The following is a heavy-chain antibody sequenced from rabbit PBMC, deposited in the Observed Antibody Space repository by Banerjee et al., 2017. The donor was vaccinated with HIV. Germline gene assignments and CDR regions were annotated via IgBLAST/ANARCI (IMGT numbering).Heavy chain of an antibody. V-gene: IGHV1S45*01. D-gene: IGHD2-1*01. CDR2: INAITGKA. J-gene: IGHJ4*01. CDR1: GFSFSNKAV. CDR3: ARGSAAMTMVITGFYFNL. Sequence: QEQLVESGGGLVKPGASLTLTCKASGFSFSNKAVMCWVRQAPGKGLEWIACINAITGKAVYANWPKGRFTISKTSSTTVTLQMTSLTAADTATYFCARGSAAMTMVITGFYFNLWGQGTLVTVS.